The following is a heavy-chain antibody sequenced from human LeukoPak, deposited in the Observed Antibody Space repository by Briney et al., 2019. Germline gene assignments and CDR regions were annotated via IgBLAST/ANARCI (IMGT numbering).Heavy chain of an antibody. CDR2: INANSGTT. J-gene: IGHJ5*01. CDR3: AKPISGGLAVTADWFHP. CDR1: GFAFSFYA. V-gene: IGHV3-23*01. D-gene: IGHD6-19*01. Sequence: PGGSLRLSCAAFGFAFSFYAMSWLRQPPGKGLEWVSTINANSGTTSYAASVRGRFTISRDNSKNTLYLQVNTLRADDTATYYCAKPISGGLAVTADWFHPWGQGTLVVVSS.